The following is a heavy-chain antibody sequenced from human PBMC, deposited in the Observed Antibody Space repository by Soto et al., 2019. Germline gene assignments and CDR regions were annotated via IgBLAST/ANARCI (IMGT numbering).Heavy chain of an antibody. CDR1: GGSISSGGYS. V-gene: IGHV4-30-2*01. CDR3: AGGIAARPLGY. J-gene: IGHJ4*02. CDR2: IFHIGST. D-gene: IGHD6-6*01. Sequence: PSETLSLTCAVSGGSISSGGYSWSWIRQPPGKGLEWIGYIFHIGSTYYNPSLKSRVTISLDRSKNHFSLKLSSVTAADTAVYYCAGGIAARPLGYWGQGTLVTVSS.